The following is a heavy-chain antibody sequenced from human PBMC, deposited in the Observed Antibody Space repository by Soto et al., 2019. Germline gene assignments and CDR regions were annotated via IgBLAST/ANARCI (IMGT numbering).Heavy chain of an antibody. V-gene: IGHV3-74*01. J-gene: IGHJ4*02. CDR3: ARDPTTGLDY. D-gene: IGHD1-1*01. Sequence: QLVESGGDSVQTGGSLRLSCAASGFAFSSNWMHWVRQAPGKGLVWVSRINSDGSDTGYADSVKGRFIISRDNAKSTLFLQMHNLRAEDTALYYCARDPTTGLDYWGQGTLVTVSS. CDR1: GFAFSSNW. CDR2: INSDGSDT.